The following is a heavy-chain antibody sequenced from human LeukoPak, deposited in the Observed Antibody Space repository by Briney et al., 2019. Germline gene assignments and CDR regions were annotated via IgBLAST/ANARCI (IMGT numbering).Heavy chain of an antibody. V-gene: IGHV4-59*01. CDR3: ARLGRWYYFDY. Sequence: SETLSLTCTVSGGSISSYYWSWIRQPPGKGLEWIGYIYYSGSTNYNPSLKSRVTISVDTSKNQFSLKLSSVTAADTAVYYCARLGRWYYFDYWGQGTLVTVSS. J-gene: IGHJ4*02. CDR2: IYYSGST. D-gene: IGHD4-23*01. CDR1: GGSISSYY.